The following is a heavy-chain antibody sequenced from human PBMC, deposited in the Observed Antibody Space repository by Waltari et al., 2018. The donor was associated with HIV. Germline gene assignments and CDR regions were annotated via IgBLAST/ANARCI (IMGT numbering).Heavy chain of an antibody. J-gene: IGHJ4*02. D-gene: IGHD3-22*01. Sequence: QVQLVQSGAEVKKPGSSVKVSCKASGGTFSSYTTSWLPQAPGQGLEWMGRIIPILGIANYAQKFQGRVTITADKSTSTAYMELSSLRSEDTAVYYCARGPYDSSGYYYSYFDYWGQGTLVTVSS. CDR2: IIPILGIA. CDR3: ARGPYDSSGYYYSYFDY. V-gene: IGHV1-69*02. CDR1: GGTFSSYT.